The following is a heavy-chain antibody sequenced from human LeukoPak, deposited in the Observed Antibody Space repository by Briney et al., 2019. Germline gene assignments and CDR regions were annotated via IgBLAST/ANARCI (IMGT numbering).Heavy chain of an antibody. CDR2: FYYSGST. Sequence: SETLSLTCTVSGASISSDYWNWIRQPPGKGLEWIGYFYYSGSTNYNPSLKSRVTISVDTSKNQFSLKLSSVTAADTAVYYCAVMYSSSWYWFDPWGQGTLVTVSS. D-gene: IGHD6-13*01. CDR1: GASISSDY. J-gene: IGHJ5*02. V-gene: IGHV4-59*08. CDR3: AVMYSSSWYWFDP.